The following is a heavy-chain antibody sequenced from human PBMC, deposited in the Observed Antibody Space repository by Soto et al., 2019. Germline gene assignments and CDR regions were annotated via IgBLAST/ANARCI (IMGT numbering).Heavy chain of an antibody. D-gene: IGHD3-9*01. CDR2: ISAYNGNT. CDR1: GYAFTSYG. J-gene: IGHJ4*02. CDR3: ARDLRYFDWLPFDY. Sequence: GASVKVSCKASGYAFTSYGISWVRHAPGQGLEWMGWISAYNGNTNYAQKLQGRVTMTTDTSTSTAYMELRSLRSDDTAVYYCARDLRYFDWLPFDYWGQGTLVTVSS. V-gene: IGHV1-18*01.